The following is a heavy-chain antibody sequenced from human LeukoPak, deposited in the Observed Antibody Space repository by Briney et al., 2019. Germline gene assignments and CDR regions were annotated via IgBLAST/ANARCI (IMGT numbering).Heavy chain of an antibody. CDR2: IYITGST. D-gene: IGHD3-9*01. J-gene: IGHJ4*02. Sequence: SETLSLTCTVSGGSISSGSYYWSWIRQPAGKGLEWLGRIYITGSTNYNPSLKSRVTISVDTSKNQFSLQLRSVTAGDTAVYYCARERGSLTGYLSIDYWGQGTLVTVSS. CDR1: GGSISSGSYY. V-gene: IGHV4-61*02. CDR3: ARERGSLTGYLSIDY.